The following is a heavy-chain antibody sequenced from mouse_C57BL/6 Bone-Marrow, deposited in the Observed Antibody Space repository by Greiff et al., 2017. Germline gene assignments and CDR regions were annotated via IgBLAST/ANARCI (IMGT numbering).Heavy chain of an antibody. CDR3: ARLMRYWYFDV. V-gene: IGHV5-4*03. J-gene: IGHJ1*03. Sequence: EVKLVESGGGLVKPGGSLKLSCAASGFTFSSYAMSWVRQTPEKRLEWVATISDGGSYTYYPDNVKGRFTISRDNAKNNLYLQMSQLKSEDTAMYYCARLMRYWYFDVWGTGTTVTVSS. CDR2: ISDGGSYT. CDR1: GFTFSSYA.